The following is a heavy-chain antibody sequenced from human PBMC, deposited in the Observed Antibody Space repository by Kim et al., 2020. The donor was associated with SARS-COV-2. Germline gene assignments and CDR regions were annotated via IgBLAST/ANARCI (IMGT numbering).Heavy chain of an antibody. D-gene: IGHD6-19*01. V-gene: IGHV1-46*01. J-gene: IGHJ4*02. CDR2: ITPVDGVT. CDR3: ARDGSGWWASDY. CDR1: GYTFTSNH. Sequence: ASVKVSCKASGYTFTSNHIHWVRQAPGQGLEWMGMITPVDGVTNYVQNFQGRVTMTRDTSTNTVYMALSSLIFEDTAVYYCARDGSGWWASDYWGQGTLVTVSS.